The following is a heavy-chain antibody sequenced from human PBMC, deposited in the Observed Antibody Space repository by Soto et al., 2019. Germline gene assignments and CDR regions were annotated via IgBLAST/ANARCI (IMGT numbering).Heavy chain of an antibody. D-gene: IGHD5-18*01. CDR3: AVGYGTVFDS. CDR2: ISPEIGGA. Sequence: ASVKVSCKASGYSLTDYSLQWVRQAPGQGLEWMGWISPEIGGANPAQRFQDRVTMTRDTSISTAYMELSRLTSDDTAVYYCAVGYGTVFDSWGYGTMVTVSP. CDR1: GYSLTDYS. J-gene: IGHJ4*01. V-gene: IGHV1-2*02.